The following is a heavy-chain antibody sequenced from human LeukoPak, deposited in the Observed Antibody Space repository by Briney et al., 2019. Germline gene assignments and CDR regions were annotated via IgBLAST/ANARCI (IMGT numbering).Heavy chain of an antibody. CDR2: INEDGSTT. CDR1: GFSFSSYW. V-gene: IGHV3-74*01. CDR3: VRDLGGRSGH. D-gene: IGHD1-26*01. Sequence: GGSLRLSCAASGFSFSSYWMHWVRQAPGKGLVWVSRINEDGSTTNYADSVKGRSTIFRDNAKNTLYLQMNSLRAEDTAVYYCVRDLGGRSGHWGQGTLVTVSS. J-gene: IGHJ4*02.